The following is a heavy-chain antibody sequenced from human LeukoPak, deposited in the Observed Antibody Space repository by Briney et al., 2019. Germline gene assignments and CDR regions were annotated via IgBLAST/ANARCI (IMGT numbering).Heavy chain of an antibody. Sequence: SETLSLTCAVYGGSFSGYYWSWIRQPPGKGLEWIGEINHSGSTNYNPSLKSRVTISVDTSKNQFSLKLSSVTAADTAAYYCARGLWVYPSLYYGMDVWGQGTTVTVSS. CDR2: INHSGST. CDR3: ARGLWVYPSLYYGMDV. V-gene: IGHV4-34*01. D-gene: IGHD2-8*01. CDR1: GGSFSGYY. J-gene: IGHJ6*02.